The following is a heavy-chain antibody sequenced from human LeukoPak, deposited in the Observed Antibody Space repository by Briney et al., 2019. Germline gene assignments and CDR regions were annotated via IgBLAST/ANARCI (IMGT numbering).Heavy chain of an antibody. V-gene: IGHV7-4-1*02. D-gene: IGHD5-18*01. CDR2: INTNTGNP. CDR3: ARGYSYGYYYYYYMDV. Sequence: ASVKVSCKASGYTFTSYAMNWVRQAPGQGLEWMGWINTNTGNPTYAQGFTGRFVFSLDTSVSTAYLQISSLKAEDTAVYYCARGYSYGYYYYYYMDVWGKGTTATVSS. CDR1: GYTFTSYA. J-gene: IGHJ6*03.